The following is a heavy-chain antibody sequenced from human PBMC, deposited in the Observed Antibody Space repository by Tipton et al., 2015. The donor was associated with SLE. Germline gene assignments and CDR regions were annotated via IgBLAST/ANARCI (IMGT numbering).Heavy chain of an antibody. CDR1: GGSFSGYS. D-gene: IGHD5-12*01. V-gene: IGHV4-34*01. CDR3: ARDSPIVAGTFDS. CDR2: INHRGST. J-gene: IGHJ4*02. Sequence: TLSLTCAVYGGSFSGYSWSWIRQPPGKGLEWIGEINHRGSTDYIPSLRSRAAMSVDTSKSHVSLKLTSVTAADTAVYYCARDSPIVAGTFDSWGQGTLVIVSA.